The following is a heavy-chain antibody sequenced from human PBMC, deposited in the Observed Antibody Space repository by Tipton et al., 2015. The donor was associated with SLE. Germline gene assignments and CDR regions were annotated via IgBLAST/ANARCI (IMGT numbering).Heavy chain of an antibody. J-gene: IGHJ6*02. V-gene: IGHV4-59*08. CDR3: ARGMVTWRGAIVGVDV. Sequence: TLSLTCSVSGGSISSNYWIWIRQPPGKGLDWIGYISYGGGTNYNPSLKGRVTISVDMAKNQFSLKLTSVTAADTAVYYCARGMVTWRGAIVGVDVWGQGTTVNVSS. CDR1: GGSISSNY. D-gene: IGHD2-21*02. CDR2: ISYGGGT.